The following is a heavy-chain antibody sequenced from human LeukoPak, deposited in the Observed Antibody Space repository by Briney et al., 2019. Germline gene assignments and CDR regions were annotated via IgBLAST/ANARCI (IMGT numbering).Heavy chain of an antibody. CDR2: ISHDGII. CDR3: ARDWVYKIDY. V-gene: IGHV3-74*01. D-gene: IGHD5-24*01. J-gene: IGHJ4*02. Sequence: RPGGSLRLSCETAGFTLSSYMMHWVRRTPGKGLVWVSRISHDGIISYADSVKGRFTISRDNAKNTLILQMNSLRVEDTAVYYCARDWVYKIDYWGRGTLVTVSS. CDR1: GFTLSSYM.